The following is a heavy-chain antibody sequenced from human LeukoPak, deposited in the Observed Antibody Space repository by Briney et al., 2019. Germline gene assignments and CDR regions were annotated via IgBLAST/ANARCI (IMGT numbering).Heavy chain of an antibody. CDR1: GGSISSGGYY. CDR3: ARGLAAAGNAFDI. D-gene: IGHD6-13*01. Sequence: SETLSLTCTVSGGSISSGGYYWSWIRQPPGKGLEWIGHISHSGSTYYNPSLKSRVTISVDTSKNQFSLKLSSVTAADTAVYYCARGLAAAGNAFDIWGQGTMVTVSS. J-gene: IGHJ3*02. CDR2: ISHSGST. V-gene: IGHV4-30-2*03.